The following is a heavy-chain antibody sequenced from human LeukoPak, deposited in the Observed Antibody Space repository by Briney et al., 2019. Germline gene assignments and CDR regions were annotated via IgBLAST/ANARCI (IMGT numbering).Heavy chain of an antibody. J-gene: IGHJ4*02. CDR3: ARGYDILTGDNYFDY. D-gene: IGHD3-9*01. Sequence: GGSLRLSCAASGFTLSSYDMHWVRQATGKGLEWVSAIGTAGDTYYPGSVKGRFTISRESAKNSLYLRMSSLRAGDTAVYYCARGYDILTGDNYFDYWGQGTLVTVSS. CDR1: GFTLSSYD. CDR2: IGTAGDT. V-gene: IGHV3-13*01.